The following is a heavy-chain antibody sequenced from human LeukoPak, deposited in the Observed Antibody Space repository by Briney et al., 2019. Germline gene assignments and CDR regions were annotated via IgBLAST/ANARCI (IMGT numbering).Heavy chain of an antibody. CDR3: AGDIRGAAAVYFDY. J-gene: IGHJ4*02. V-gene: IGHV1-69*13. D-gene: IGHD6-13*01. CDR1: GGTFSSYA. CDR2: IIPIFGTA. Sequence: SVKVSCKASGGTFSSYAISWVRQAPGQGLEWMGGIIPIFGTANYAQKFQGRVTITADESTSTAYMELSSLRSEDTAVYYCAGDIRGAAAVYFDYWGQGTLVTVSS.